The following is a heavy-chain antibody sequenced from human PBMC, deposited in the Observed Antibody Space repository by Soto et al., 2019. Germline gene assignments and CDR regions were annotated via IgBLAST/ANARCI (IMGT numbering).Heavy chain of an antibody. V-gene: IGHV1-18*01. CDR3: ARDRGGYSRGPLVFGH. Sequence: QVQLVQSGAEVKKPGASVKVSCKASGYTFSSYGVSWVRQAPGQGLEWVAWISGYDGETSYAQNFQGRLTVTTDKSTSTAYMDLRSLRSDDTAVYYCARDRGGYSRGPLVFGHWGQGTLVTVSS. CDR1: GYTFSSYG. J-gene: IGHJ4*02. CDR2: ISGYDGET. D-gene: IGHD5-18*01.